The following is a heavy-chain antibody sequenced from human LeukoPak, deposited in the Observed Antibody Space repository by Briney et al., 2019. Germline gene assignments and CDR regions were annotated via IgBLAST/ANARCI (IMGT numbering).Heavy chain of an antibody. V-gene: IGHV4-34*01. D-gene: IGHD6-13*01. CDR3: ARANFPGTSFDY. CDR1: GGSFSGYY. J-gene: IGHJ4*02. Sequence: PSETLSLTCAVYGGSFSGYYWSWIRQPPGKGLEWIGEINHSGSTNYNPSLKSRVTISVDTSKNQFSLKLSSVTAADTAVYYCARANFPGTSFDYWGQGTLVTVSP. CDR2: INHSGST.